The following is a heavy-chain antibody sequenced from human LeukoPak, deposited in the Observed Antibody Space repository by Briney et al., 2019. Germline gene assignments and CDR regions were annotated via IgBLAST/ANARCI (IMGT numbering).Heavy chain of an antibody. CDR2: VHLDGRT. CDR1: GGSVTTTNW. D-gene: IGHD5-18*01. Sequence: SGTLSLTCGVSGGSVTTTNWWTWVRQPPGKGLEWIGEVHLDGRTNYNPSLESRLTMSVDLSENHISLKLTSVTAADTAVYYCARPGYTYDYYPSRDPNYFDYWGQGTLVTVSS. J-gene: IGHJ4*02. V-gene: IGHV4-4*02. CDR3: ARPGYTYDYYPSRDPNYFDY.